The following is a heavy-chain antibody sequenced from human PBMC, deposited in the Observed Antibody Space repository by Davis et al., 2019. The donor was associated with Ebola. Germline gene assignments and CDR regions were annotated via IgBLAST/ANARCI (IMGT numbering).Heavy chain of an antibody. CDR3: ARVYCSSTSCYSHNWFDP. CDR1: GGTISSSSYY. V-gene: IGHV4-39*06. D-gene: IGHD2-2*01. CDR2: IYYSGST. Sequence: MPGGSLRLSCTVSGGTISSSSYYWGWIRQPPGKGLEWIGSIYYSGSTYYHPSLKSRVTISVDKSKNQYHLKLSSVTAADTAVYYCARVYCSSTSCYSHNWFDPWGQGTLVTVSS. J-gene: IGHJ5*02.